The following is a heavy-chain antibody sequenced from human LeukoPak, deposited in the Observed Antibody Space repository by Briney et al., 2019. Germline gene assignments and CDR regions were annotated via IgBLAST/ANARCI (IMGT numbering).Heavy chain of an antibody. Sequence: PGGSLRLSWAAHAFTFSNYWMSWVRQAPGKGLEGVANIKQDGSEKFYVDSVKGRFTISRDNAKNSLYLQMNGLRAEDTAVYYCARDRGADRFAYWGQGTLVTVSS. V-gene: IGHV3-7*01. CDR1: AFTFSNYW. CDR3: ARDRGADRFAY. CDR2: IKQDGSEK. D-gene: IGHD3-10*01. J-gene: IGHJ4*02.